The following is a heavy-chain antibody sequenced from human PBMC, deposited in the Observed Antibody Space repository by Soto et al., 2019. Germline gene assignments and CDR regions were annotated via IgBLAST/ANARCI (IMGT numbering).Heavy chain of an antibody. CDR1: GFTFSDHY. D-gene: IGHD2-2*01. CDR2: TRDKANSYTT. CDR3: HTRDQTSRKPFDL. Sequence: EVQLVESGGGLVQPGGSLRLSCAASGFTFSDHYMDWVRQAPGKGLEWVGRTRDKANSYTTEYAASVKGRFTISRDDSENSVYQQRQSLTTENTAVDYGHTRDQTSRKPFDLRGQGTLVTVSS. J-gene: IGHJ4*02. V-gene: IGHV3-72*01.